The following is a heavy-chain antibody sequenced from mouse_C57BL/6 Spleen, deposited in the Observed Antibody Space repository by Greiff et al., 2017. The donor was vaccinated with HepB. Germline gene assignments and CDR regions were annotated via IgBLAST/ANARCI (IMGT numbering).Heavy chain of an antibody. CDR2: INPNNGGT. D-gene: IGHD2-12*01. V-gene: IGHV1-18*01. CDR3: ANLRVGWDLGFAY. Sequence: EVQLQQSGAELVKPGASVKLSCKASGYTFTDYTMDWVKQTPGKGLEWIGAINPNNGGTAYNQKFKGKAKLTVDNSSSTAYMELRSLTSEDTAVYYCANLRVGWDLGFAYWGQGTLVTVS. CDR1: GYTFTDYT. J-gene: IGHJ3*01.